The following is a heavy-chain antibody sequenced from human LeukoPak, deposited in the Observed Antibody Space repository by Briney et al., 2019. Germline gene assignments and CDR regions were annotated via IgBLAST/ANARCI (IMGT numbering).Heavy chain of an antibody. CDR3: AKDAMRGGPASTYYYYGMDV. D-gene: IGHD2-2*01. CDR1: GFIVSSNY. CDR2: IYSGGRT. Sequence: GGSLRLSCAVSGFIVSSNYMTWVRQAPGKGLEWVSVIYSGGRTYYADSVKGRFTTSRDNSKNTLYLQMNSLRAEDTAVYYCAKDAMRGGPASTYYYYGMDVWGQGTTVTVSS. V-gene: IGHV3-66*01. J-gene: IGHJ6*02.